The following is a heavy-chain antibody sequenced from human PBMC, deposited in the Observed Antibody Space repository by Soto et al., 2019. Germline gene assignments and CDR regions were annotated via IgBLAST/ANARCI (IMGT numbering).Heavy chain of an antibody. CDR2: IHYSGST. CDR3: TRGGDPYKTGQ. Sequence: PSETLSLTCTVSGGSISTYYWSWIRQPPGKGLEWIGFIHYSGSTNYNPSLKGRVTMSVDTSKNQFSLKLTSVNTADTAIYYCTRGGDPYKTGQWGQGTLVTVSS. J-gene: IGHJ4*02. D-gene: IGHD2-21*02. V-gene: IGHV4-59*01. CDR1: GGSISTYY.